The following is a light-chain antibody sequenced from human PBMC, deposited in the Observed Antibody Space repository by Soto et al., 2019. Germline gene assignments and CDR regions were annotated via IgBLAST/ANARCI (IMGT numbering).Light chain of an antibody. J-gene: IGLJ3*02. CDR3: CSYAGGSWV. CDR2: DVS. CDR1: SRDVGDYNY. Sequence: QTVVTQPRSVSGSPGQSVTISCIGSSRDVGDYNYVSWYQQHPGKAPTLIVYDVSKRPSGVPGRFSGSKSGNTASLTISGLQAEDEADYYCCSYAGGSWVFGGGTKLTVL. V-gene: IGLV2-11*01.